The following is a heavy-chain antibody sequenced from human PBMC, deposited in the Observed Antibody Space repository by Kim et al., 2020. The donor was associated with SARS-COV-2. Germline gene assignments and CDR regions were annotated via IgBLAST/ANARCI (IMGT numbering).Heavy chain of an antibody. CDR3: TTTNYYDSSGYLTTFDY. Sequence: VKGRFIISRNDSKNTLYLQMNSLKTEDTAVYYCTTTNYYDSSGYLTTFDYWGQGTLVTVSS. V-gene: IGHV3-15*01. D-gene: IGHD3-22*01. J-gene: IGHJ4*02.